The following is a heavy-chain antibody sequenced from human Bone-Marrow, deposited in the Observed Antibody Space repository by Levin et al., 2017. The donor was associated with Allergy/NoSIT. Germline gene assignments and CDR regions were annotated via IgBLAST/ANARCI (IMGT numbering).Heavy chain of an antibody. CDR3: AKRETGWEYYFES. CDR1: GFIFGDSV. CDR2: ILYDGSNE. J-gene: IGHJ4*02. V-gene: IGHV3-30*18. D-gene: IGHD6-19*01. Sequence: GESLKISCVGSGFIFGDSVMHWVRQAPGKGLEWVAGILYDGSNEFYGDSMRGRFTISRDNSKNTLYLQMHSLRVEDTAVYFCAKRETGWEYYFESWGQGTLVTVSP.